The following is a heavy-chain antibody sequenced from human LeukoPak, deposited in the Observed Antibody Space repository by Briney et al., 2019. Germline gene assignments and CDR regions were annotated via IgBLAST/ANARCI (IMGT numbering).Heavy chain of an antibody. V-gene: IGHV1-69*05. D-gene: IGHD3-22*01. Sequence: SVKVSCKASGGTFSSYAISWVRQAPRQGLEWMGGIIPIFGTANYAQKFQGRVTITTDESTSTAYMELSSLRSEDTAVYYCARGNDDYYDSSGYYLLWGQGTLVTVSS. CDR2: IIPIFGTA. J-gene: IGHJ4*02. CDR3: ARGNDDYYDSSGYYLL. CDR1: GGTFSSYA.